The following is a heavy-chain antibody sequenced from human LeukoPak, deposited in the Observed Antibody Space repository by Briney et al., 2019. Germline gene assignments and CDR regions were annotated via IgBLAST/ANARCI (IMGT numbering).Heavy chain of an antibody. J-gene: IGHJ4*02. CDR1: GYTFTSYG. Sequence: ASVTVSCKASGYTFTSYGVSWVRQAPGQGLECMGWISAYNGDTNYAQKLQGRVTMTTDTSTSTAYMELRCLRSGDTAVYYCAKSPNADGGEFDYWGQGTLVTVYS. D-gene: IGHD2-21*01. V-gene: IGHV1-18*01. CDR3: AKSPNADGGEFDY. CDR2: ISAYNGDT.